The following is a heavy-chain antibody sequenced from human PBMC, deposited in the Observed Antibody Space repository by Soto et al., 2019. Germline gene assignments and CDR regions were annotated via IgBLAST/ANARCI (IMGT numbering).Heavy chain of an antibody. Sequence: PSETLSLTCAVSGCSISSYYWSWIRQPAGKGLEWIGRIYTSGSTNYSPSFQGHVTISADKSISTAYLQWSSLKASDTAMYYCARVSGYPNYYGMDVWGQGTTVTVSS. J-gene: IGHJ6*02. D-gene: IGHD3-22*01. CDR2: IYTSGST. V-gene: IGHV4-4*07. CDR1: GCSISSYY. CDR3: ARVSGYPNYYGMDV.